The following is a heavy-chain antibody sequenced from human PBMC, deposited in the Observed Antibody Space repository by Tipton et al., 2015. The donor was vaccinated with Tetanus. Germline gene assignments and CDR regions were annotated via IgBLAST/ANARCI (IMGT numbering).Heavy chain of an antibody. J-gene: IGHJ4*02. D-gene: IGHD6-6*01. V-gene: IGHV5-51*01. CDR3: ARLHLRTFASSSGY. CDR2: VDPRDSQA. CDR1: GYNFSHYS. Sequence: QLVQSGAEVGKPGESLKISCQGSGYNFSHYSIGWVRQLPGRGLEWMGIVDPRDSQATYGPSFQGQVTLSADRSINVAYLQWSSLKASDAAMYYCARLHLRTFASSSGYWGQGTMVTVSS.